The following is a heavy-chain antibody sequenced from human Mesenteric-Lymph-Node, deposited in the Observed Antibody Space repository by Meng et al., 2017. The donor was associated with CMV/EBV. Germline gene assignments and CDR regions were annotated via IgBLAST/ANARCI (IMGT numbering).Heavy chain of an antibody. V-gene: IGHV4-39*01. D-gene: IGHD3-22*01. Sequence: LENAGPGLRKPSATLSHSCTVSGYSIINSTYYWTWIRPPPGKGLEWIGSVHHSGTTYYNPSLKGRLTISVDTSANLFSLRLTTVTAADTATYYCARRGNYDSDYSEYWGQGTLVTVSS. CDR3: ARRGNYDSDYSEY. CDR1: GYSIINSTYY. CDR2: VHHSGTT. J-gene: IGHJ4*02.